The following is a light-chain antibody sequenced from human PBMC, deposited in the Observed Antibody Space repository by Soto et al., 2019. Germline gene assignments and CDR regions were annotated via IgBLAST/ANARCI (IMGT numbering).Light chain of an antibody. CDR2: DAS. CDR3: QQRSNWPIT. Sequence: EIVLTQSPATLSLSPGERATLSCRASQSVSSYLAWYQQKPGQAPRLLIYDASNRATGIPARFSGSGSGTDFTLTISSLEPKDVAVYYCQQRSNWPITIGQGTRLENK. V-gene: IGKV3-11*01. J-gene: IGKJ5*01. CDR1: QSVSSY.